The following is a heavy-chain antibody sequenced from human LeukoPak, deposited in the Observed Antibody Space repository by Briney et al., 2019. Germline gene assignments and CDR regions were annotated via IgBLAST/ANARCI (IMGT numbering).Heavy chain of an antibody. CDR1: GYSISSGYY. CDR3: ARGVGGRVGKWGIAVAANDY. V-gene: IGHV4-38-2*02. D-gene: IGHD6-19*01. CDR2: IYHSGST. Sequence: PSETLSLTCSVSGYSISSGYYWGWIRQPPGKGLEWIGSIYHSGSTDYNPSLRSRVTISVDTSKNQFSLKLTSVTAADTAVYYCARGVGGRVGKWGIAVAANDYWGQGTLVTVSS. J-gene: IGHJ4*02.